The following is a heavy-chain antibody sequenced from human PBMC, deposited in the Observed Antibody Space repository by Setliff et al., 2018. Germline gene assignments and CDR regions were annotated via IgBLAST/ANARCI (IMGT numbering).Heavy chain of an antibody. CDR1: GYTFTSYD. V-gene: IGHV1-8*02. J-gene: IGHJ3*02. D-gene: IGHD6-19*01. CDR2: MNPNSGNT. CDR3: ARGWGSGWSKEGAFDI. Sequence: ASVKVSCKAYGYTFTSYDINWVRQATGQGLEWMGWMNPNSGNTGYAQKFQGRVTMTRNTSISTAYMELSSLRSEDTAVYYCARGWGSGWSKEGAFDIWGQGTMVTVSS.